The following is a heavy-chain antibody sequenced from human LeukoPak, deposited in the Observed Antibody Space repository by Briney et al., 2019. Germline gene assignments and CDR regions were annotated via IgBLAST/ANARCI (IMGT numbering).Heavy chain of an antibody. D-gene: IGHD3-9*01. CDR2: ISSGGDIM. V-gene: IGHV3-11*04. Sequence: GGSLRLSCAASGLRFSDYYVSWIRQAPGKGLQWVSYISSGGDIMHYADSVKGRFTISRDNVKKSLYLQTNSLRVEDTAVYYCASIGYFDSGFDYWGQGTLVTVSS. CDR3: ASIGYFDSGFDY. CDR1: GLRFSDYY. J-gene: IGHJ4*02.